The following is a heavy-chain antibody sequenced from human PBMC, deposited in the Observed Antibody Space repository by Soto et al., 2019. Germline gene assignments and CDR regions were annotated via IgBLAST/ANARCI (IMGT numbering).Heavy chain of an antibody. CDR3: AKGGGKDSPGGETY. V-gene: IGHV3-23*01. Sequence: EVQLLESGGGLVQPGGSLRLSCAASGFSFSSYAMSWVRQAPGKGLEWVSSSSGSGGNTYYADSVRGRFTISRDYSKNTLYLQASSLRAEDTAVYYCAKGGGKDSPGGETYWGQGTLVTVSS. CDR1: GFSFSSYA. CDR2: SSGSGGNT. D-gene: IGHD3-10*01. J-gene: IGHJ4*02.